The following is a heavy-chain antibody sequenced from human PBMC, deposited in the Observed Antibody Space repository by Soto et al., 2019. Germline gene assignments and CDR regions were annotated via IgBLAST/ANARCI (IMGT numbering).Heavy chain of an antibody. Sequence: QVQLVQSGAEVKKPGSSVRVSCKASGTIFSNYTISWVRQAPGQGLEWMGRIIPILGETNSAQKFQDRVTLTADKSTNTAYMELNSLRLEDTAVYYCARGLGGRMDDWGQGTTVTVSS. CDR2: IIPILGET. CDR1: GTIFSNYT. V-gene: IGHV1-69*08. J-gene: IGHJ6*02. CDR3: ARGLGGRMDD. D-gene: IGHD3-16*01.